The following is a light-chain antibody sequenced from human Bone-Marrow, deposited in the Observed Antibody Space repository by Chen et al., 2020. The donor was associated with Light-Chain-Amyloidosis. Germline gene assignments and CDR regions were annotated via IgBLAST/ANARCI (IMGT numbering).Light chain of an antibody. Sequence: QSALPQPASVSGSPGPSITIPCPGTSSDVGGDNHVSWYQQHPDKAPKLMIYEVTNRPSWVPDRVSGSKSENSASLTICGLQTEDEAEYFCSSYTITNTRVFGSGTRVTVL. V-gene: IGLV2-14*01. CDR1: SSDVGGDNH. CDR2: EVT. CDR3: SSYTITNTRV. J-gene: IGLJ1*01.